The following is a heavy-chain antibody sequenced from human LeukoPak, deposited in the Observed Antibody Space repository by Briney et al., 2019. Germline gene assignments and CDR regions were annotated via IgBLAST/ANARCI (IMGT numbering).Heavy chain of an antibody. CDR2: IKQDGSEK. J-gene: IGHJ1*01. Sequence: GGSLRLSCAASGFTFSSYWMSWVRQAPGKGLEWVANIKQDGSEKYYVDSVKGRFTISRDNAKNSLYPQMNSLRAEDTAVYYSSLEGSSWYRYFQHWGQGTLVTVSS. D-gene: IGHD6-13*01. V-gene: IGHV3-7*05. CDR3: SLEGSSWYRYFQH. CDR1: GFTFSSYW.